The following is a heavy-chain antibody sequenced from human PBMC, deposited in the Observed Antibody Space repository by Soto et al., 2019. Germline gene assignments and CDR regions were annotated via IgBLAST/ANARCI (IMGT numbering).Heavy chain of an antibody. CDR2: ISANNGNT. V-gene: IGHV1-8*01. J-gene: IGHJ4*02. CDR1: GYTFTSFG. CDR3: ARGAIGYSSSSQDY. D-gene: IGHD6-6*01. Sequence: QVQLVQSGAEVRKPGASVKVSCKASGYTFTSFGISWVRQAPGHGLEWMGWISANNGNTGYAQKFQGRVTMTRNTSISTAYMELSSLRSEDTAVYYCARGAIGYSSSSQDYWGQGTLVTVSS.